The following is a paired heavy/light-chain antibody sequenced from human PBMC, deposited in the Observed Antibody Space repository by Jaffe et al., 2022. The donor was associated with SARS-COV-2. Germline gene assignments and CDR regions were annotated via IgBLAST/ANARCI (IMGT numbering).Heavy chain of an antibody. D-gene: IGHD6-19*01. J-gene: IGHJ4*02. V-gene: IGHV7-4-1*02. CDR3: VRASGWAFDH. CDR1: GYRFKSYA. CDR2: INTNSGKP. Sequence: QVQLVQSGSTLKMPGASVKLSCQASGYRFKSYAVNWVRQAPGQGLEWIGWINTNSGKPENAQGFTGRFVFSLDTSVNTAYLQISRLEAEDTAVYYCVRASGWAFDHWGQGTAVTVSS.
Light chain of an antibody. CDR1: QSVLYGPNNKNY. CDR3: QQYYTTPYT. CDR2: WAS. J-gene: IGKJ2*01. Sequence: DIVMTQSPDSLAVSLGERATINCKSSQSVLYGPNNKNYLTWYQQKPGQPPKLLIYWASTRESGVPDRFSGSGSGTDFTLTISSLQAEDVAVYYCQQYYTTPYTFGQGTKLEIK. V-gene: IGKV4-1*01.